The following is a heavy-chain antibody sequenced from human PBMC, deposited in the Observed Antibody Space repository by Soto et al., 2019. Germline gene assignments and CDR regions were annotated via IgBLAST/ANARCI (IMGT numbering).Heavy chain of an antibody. CDR1: GFTFSSYA. CDR2: ISGSGGST. Sequence: GGSLRLSCAASGFTFSSYAMSWVRQAPGKGLEWVSAISGSGGSTYYADSVKGRFTISRDNSKNTLYLQMNSLRAEDTAVYYCAKALEDTMVRGVIAFDYWGQGTLVTVSS. D-gene: IGHD3-10*01. CDR3: AKALEDTMVRGVIAFDY. V-gene: IGHV3-23*01. J-gene: IGHJ4*02.